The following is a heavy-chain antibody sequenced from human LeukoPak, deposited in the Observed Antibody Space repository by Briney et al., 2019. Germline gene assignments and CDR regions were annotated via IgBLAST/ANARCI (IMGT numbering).Heavy chain of an antibody. D-gene: IGHD4-17*01. V-gene: IGHV3-64*01. CDR3: ARGSTVTYLTVFDY. J-gene: IGHJ4*02. CDR2: ISSNGGST. CDR1: GFTFSSYA. Sequence: GGSLILSCAASGFTFSSYAMHWVRQAPGKGLEYVSAISSNGGSTYYANSVKGRFTISRDNSKNTLYLQMGSLRAEDMAVYYCARGSTVTYLTVFDYWGQGTLVTVSS.